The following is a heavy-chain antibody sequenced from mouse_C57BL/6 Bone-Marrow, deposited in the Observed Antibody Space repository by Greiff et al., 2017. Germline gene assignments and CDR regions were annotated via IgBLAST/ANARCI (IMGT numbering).Heavy chain of an antibody. CDR3: ARDGRWFLHWYFEV. Sequence: QVQLQQSGPELVKPGASVKISCKASGYSFTSYYIHWVKQRPGQGLEWIGWIYPGSGNTKYNEKFKGKATLTADTSSSTAYMQLSSLTSEDSAVYYCARDGRWFLHWYFEVWGTGTTVTVSS. J-gene: IGHJ1*03. CDR2: IYPGSGNT. CDR1: GYSFTSYY. V-gene: IGHV1-66*01. D-gene: IGHD2-3*01.